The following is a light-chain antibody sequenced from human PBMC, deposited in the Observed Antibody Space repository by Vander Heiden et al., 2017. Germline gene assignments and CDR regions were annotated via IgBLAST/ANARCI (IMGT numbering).Light chain of an antibody. CDR3: QQFSSWPPFT. V-gene: IGKV3-15*01. CDR2: DAS. J-gene: IGKJ3*01. CDR1: QSISNC. Sequence: EVVITQLPGTLSESPGGTVTLSCRASQSISNCLAWYQHKPGQAPRLLIFDASTRATGIPARFSGSGSGTEFTLTITSLQSEDSAIYFCQQFSSWPPFTFGPGTKVNIK.